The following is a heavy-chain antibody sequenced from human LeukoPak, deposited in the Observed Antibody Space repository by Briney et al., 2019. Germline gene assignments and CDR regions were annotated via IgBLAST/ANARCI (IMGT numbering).Heavy chain of an antibody. CDR2: IYSGGST. D-gene: IGHD6-13*01. CDR3: ANGGAAAGMGPFDY. Sequence: PGGSLRLSCAASGFTVSSNYMSWVRQAPGKGLEWVSVIYSGGSTYYADSVKGRFTISRDNSKNTLYLQMNSLRTEDTAVYYCANGGAAAGMGPFDYWGQGTLVTVSS. CDR1: GFTVSSNY. V-gene: IGHV3-53*05. J-gene: IGHJ4*02.